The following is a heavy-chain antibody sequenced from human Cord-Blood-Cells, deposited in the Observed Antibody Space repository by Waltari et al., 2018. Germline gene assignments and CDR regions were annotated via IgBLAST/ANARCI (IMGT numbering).Heavy chain of an antibody. V-gene: IGHV4-59*01. D-gene: IGHD2-2*01. CDR1: GGSISSYY. CDR2: IYYSGST. J-gene: IGHJ4*02. Sequence: QVQLQESGPGLVKPSETLSLTCTVSGGSISSYYWSWIRQPPGKGLEWIGYIYYSGSTNYNPSRKSRVTISVDTSKNQFSLKLSSVTAADTAVYYCARSVVPAAKIDYWGQGTLVTVSS. CDR3: ARSVVPAAKIDY.